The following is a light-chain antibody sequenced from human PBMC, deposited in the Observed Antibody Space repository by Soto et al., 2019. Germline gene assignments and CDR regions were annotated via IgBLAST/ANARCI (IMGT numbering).Light chain of an antibody. CDR3: QHYGTLIT. CDR2: DAS. V-gene: IGKV3-20*01. CDR1: QSVGNTY. Sequence: EIVLTQSPGTLSLSPGERATLSCRASQSVGNTYLAWYQQKPGQAPSLLIYDASSRATDIPDRFSGSGSGTYFTLTISRLEPDDFAVYYCQHYGTLITFGQGTRLEIK. J-gene: IGKJ5*01.